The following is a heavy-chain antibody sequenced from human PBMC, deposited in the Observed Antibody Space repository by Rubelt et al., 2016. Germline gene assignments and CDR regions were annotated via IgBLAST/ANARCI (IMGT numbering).Heavy chain of an antibody. CDR1: GFSFDDYG. V-gene: IGHV3-9*01. Sequence: EVQLVESGGGLVQPGRSLRLSCAASGFSFDDYGMHWVRQAPGKGLEWVSGINWSSKRLGYADSVKGRFTISRDNAKSSLDLQMNSLRIEDTDLYYCARHGAYYDFGMGVWGQGTTVTVS. CDR3: ARHGAYYDFGMGV. D-gene: IGHD3-22*01. J-gene: IGHJ6*02. CDR2: INWSSKRL.